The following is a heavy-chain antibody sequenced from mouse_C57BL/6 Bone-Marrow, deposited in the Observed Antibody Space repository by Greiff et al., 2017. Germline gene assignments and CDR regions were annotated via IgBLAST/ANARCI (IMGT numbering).Heavy chain of an antibody. V-gene: IGHV1-82*01. D-gene: IGHD2-1*01. CDR1: GYAFSSSW. J-gene: IGHJ3*01. CDR3: ARSEVYYGNAFAD. Sequence: QVQLQQSGPELVKPGASVKISCKASGYAFSSSWMNWVKPRPGQGLEWIGRIYPGDGDTNYNGTFKGKATLTADKSSSPAYMQLSSLTSEDSAVYVCARSEVYYGNAFADWGQGTLVTVSA. CDR2: IYPGDGDT.